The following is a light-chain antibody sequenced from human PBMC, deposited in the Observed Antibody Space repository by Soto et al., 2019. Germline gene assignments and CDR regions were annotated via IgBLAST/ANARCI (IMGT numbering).Light chain of an antibody. V-gene: IGLV2-8*01. J-gene: IGLJ2*01. CDR2: EVS. Sequence: QSALTQPPSASGSPGQSVTISCTGTSSDVGGYNYVSWYQQHPGKAPKLMIYEVSKRPSGVTDRFSGSKSGNTASLTVSGLPAEEEAYYYCSSYAGSNKVFGGGTKLTVL. CDR1: SSDVGGYNY. CDR3: SSYAGSNKV.